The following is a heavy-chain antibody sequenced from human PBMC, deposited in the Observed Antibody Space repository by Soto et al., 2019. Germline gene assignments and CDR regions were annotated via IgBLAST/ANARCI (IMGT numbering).Heavy chain of an antibody. J-gene: IGHJ6*02. V-gene: IGHV3-33*01. CDR1: GFTFSSYG. D-gene: IGHD3-22*01. CDR2: IWYDGSNK. CDR3: ARDRWNYDSSGYRDHV. Sequence: GGSLRLSCAASGFTFSSYGMHWVRQAPGKGLEWVAVIWYDGSNKYYADSVKGRFTTSRDNSKNTLYLQMNSLRAEDTAVYYCARDRWNYDSSGYRDHVWGQGTTVTVSS.